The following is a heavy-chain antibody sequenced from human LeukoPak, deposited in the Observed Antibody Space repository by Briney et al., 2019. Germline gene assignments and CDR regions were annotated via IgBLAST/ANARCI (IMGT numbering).Heavy chain of an antibody. V-gene: IGHV4-39*07. CDR1: GGSISSSSYY. CDR2: IYYSGST. D-gene: IGHD3-22*01. CDR3: ARGGGTEWLLVPFEY. Sequence: SETLSLTCTVSGGSISSSSYYWGWIRQPPGKGLEWIGSIYYSGSTYYNPSLKSRVTISVDTSKNQFSLKLSSVTAADTAVYYCARGGGTEWLLVPFEYWGQGTLVTVSS. J-gene: IGHJ4*02.